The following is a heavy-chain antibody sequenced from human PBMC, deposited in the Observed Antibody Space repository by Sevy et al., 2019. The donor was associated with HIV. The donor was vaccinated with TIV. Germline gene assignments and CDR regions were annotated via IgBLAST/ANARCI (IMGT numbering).Heavy chain of an antibody. Sequence: GGSLRLSCAASGFTFSSYSMNWVRQAPGKGLEWVSYISSSSSTIYYADSVKGRFTISRDNAKNSLYLQMNSLRDEDTAVYYFARGRLRITMIVVVGGHAFDIWGQGTMVTVSS. J-gene: IGHJ3*02. CDR3: ARGRLRITMIVVVGGHAFDI. V-gene: IGHV3-48*02. CDR1: GFTFSSYS. CDR2: ISSSSSTI. D-gene: IGHD3-22*01.